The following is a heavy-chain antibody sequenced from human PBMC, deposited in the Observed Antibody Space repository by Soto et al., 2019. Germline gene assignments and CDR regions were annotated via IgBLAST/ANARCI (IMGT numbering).Heavy chain of an antibody. CDR3: ARLRRDCSGGSCYSVFDY. D-gene: IGHD2-15*01. CDR1: GGSISSYY. Sequence: SETLSLTCTVSGGSISSYYWSWIRQPPGKGLGWIGYIYYSGSTNYNPSLKSRVTISVDTSKNQSSLKLSSVTAADTAVYYCARLRRDCSGGSCYSVFDYWGQGTLVTVSS. V-gene: IGHV4-59*08. J-gene: IGHJ4*02. CDR2: IYYSGST.